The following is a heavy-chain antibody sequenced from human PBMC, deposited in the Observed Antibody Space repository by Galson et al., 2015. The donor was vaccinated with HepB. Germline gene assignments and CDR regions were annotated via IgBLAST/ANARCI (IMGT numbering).Heavy chain of an antibody. V-gene: IGHV1-69*13. CDR2: IIPIFGTA. D-gene: IGHD2-2*02. Sequence: SVKVSCKASGGTFSSYAISWVRQAPGQGLEWMGGIIPIFGTANYAQKFQGRVTITADESTSTAYMELSSLRSEDTAVYYCARDLVHCSSTSCYRTPWFDPWGQGALVTVSS. CDR3: ARDLVHCSSTSCYRTPWFDP. CDR1: GGTFSSYA. J-gene: IGHJ5*02.